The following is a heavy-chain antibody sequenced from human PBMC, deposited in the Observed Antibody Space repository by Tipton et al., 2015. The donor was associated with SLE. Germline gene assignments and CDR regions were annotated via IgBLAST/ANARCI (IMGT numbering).Heavy chain of an antibody. D-gene: IGHD3-22*01. J-gene: IGHJ4*02. CDR1: GFTFDDYA. CDR2: ISWNSGSI. V-gene: IGHV3-9*01. CDR3: AKDRLGSGYYFDY. Sequence: SLRLSCAASGFTFDDYAMHWVRLAPGKGLEWVSGISWNSGSIGYADSVKGRFTISRDNAKNSLYLQMNSLRAEDTALYYCAKDRLGSGYYFDYWGQGTLVTVSS.